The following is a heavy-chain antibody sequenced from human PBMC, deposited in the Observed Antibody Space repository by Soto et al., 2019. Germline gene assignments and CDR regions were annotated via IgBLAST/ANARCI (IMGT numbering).Heavy chain of an antibody. CDR1: GYTFTSYD. CDR2: MNPNSCNT. V-gene: IGHV1-8*01. CDR3: ARGYSGSYWAAFDI. J-gene: IGHJ3*02. Sequence: ASVKVSCKASGYTFTSYDINWVRQAAGQGLEWMGWMNPNSCNTGYAQKFQGRVTMTRNTSISTAYMELSSLRSEDTAVYYCARGYSGSYWAAFDIWGQGTMVTVSS. D-gene: IGHD1-26*01.